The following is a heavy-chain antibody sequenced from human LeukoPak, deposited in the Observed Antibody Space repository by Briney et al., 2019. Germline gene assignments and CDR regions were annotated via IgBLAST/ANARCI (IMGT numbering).Heavy chain of an antibody. CDR2: IYHSGST. Sequence: SETLSLTCAVSGGSISSGGYPWSWIRQPPGKGLEWIGYIYHSGSTYYNPSLKSRVTISVDRSKNQFSLKLSSVTAADTAVYYCARDSLRRDGMDVWGQGTTVTVSS. CDR1: GGSISSGGYP. CDR3: ARDSLRRDGMDV. J-gene: IGHJ6*02. V-gene: IGHV4-30-2*01.